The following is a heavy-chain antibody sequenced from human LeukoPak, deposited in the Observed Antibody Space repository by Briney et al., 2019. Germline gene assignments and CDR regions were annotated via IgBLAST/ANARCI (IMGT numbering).Heavy chain of an antibody. CDR3: ARVGRTYSSGWYFDY. Sequence: SETLSLTCTVSGGSISSYYWSWIRQPPGKGLEWIGYIYYSGSTNYNPSLKSRVTISVDTSKNQFSLKLSSVTAADTAVYYCARVGRTYSSGWYFDYWGQGTLVTVSS. CDR2: IYYSGST. CDR1: GGSISSYY. J-gene: IGHJ4*02. D-gene: IGHD6-19*01. V-gene: IGHV4-59*08.